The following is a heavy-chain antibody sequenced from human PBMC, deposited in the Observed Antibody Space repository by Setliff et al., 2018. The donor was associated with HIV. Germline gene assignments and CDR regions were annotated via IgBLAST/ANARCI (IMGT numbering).Heavy chain of an antibody. Sequence: GGSLRLSCAASGFTFSSSAMSWVRQAPGKGLEWVSLIQSSGITYYADSVKGRFTISRDNSNNTLSLQMSSLRAEDTALYYCAKLDYYDTSGSWAREVAIDFWGRGTMVTVSS. J-gene: IGHJ3*01. CDR2: IQSSGIT. CDR1: GFTFSSSA. V-gene: IGHV3-23*01. CDR3: AKLDYYDTSGSWAREVAIDF. D-gene: IGHD3-22*01.